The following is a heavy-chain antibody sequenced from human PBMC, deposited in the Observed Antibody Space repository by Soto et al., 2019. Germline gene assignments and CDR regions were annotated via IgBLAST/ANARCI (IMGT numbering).Heavy chain of an antibody. CDR2: IWYDGSNK. V-gene: IGHV3-33*01. Sequence: GGSLRLSCAASGFTFSSYGMHWVRQAPGKGLEWVAVIWYDGSNKYYADSVKGRFTISRDNSKNTLYLQMNSLRAEDTAVYYCAREPQYYDILTGTHYYYGMDVWGQGTRVTVSS. J-gene: IGHJ6*02. D-gene: IGHD3-9*01. CDR3: AREPQYYDILTGTHYYYGMDV. CDR1: GFTFSSYG.